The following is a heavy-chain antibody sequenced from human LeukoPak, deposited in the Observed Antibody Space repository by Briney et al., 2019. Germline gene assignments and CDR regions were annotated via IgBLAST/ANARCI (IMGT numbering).Heavy chain of an antibody. Sequence: GGSLRLSCAASGFTFSSYEMNWVRQAPGKGLEWVAVISNDGSNKYYADSVKGRFTISRDNSKNTFYLQTNSLRPEDTALYYCARGRQRWLQSDAFDIWGLGTMVTVSS. V-gene: IGHV3-30-3*01. D-gene: IGHD5-24*01. CDR1: GFTFSSYE. CDR2: ISNDGSNK. CDR3: ARGRQRWLQSDAFDI. J-gene: IGHJ3*02.